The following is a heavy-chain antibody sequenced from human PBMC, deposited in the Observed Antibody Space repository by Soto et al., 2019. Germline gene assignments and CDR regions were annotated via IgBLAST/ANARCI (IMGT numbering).Heavy chain of an antibody. D-gene: IGHD2-15*01. CDR1: GFTFSSYS. V-gene: IGHV3-48*02. J-gene: IGHJ6*03. CDR2: ISSSSSTI. CDR3: ARATPPGGYYYYYYMDV. Sequence: EVHLVESGGGLVQPGGSLRLSCAASGFTFSSYSMNWVRQAPVKGLEWVSYISSSSSTIYYADFVKGRFTITRDNAENSLYLQMNSLRDEDTAVYYCARATPPGGYYYYYYMDVWGKGTPVTVSS.